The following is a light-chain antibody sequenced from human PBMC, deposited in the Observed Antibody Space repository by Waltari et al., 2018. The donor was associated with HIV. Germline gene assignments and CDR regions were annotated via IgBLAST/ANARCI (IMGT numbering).Light chain of an antibody. CDR3: QSYDSTNPCI. V-gene: IGLV6-57*03. J-gene: IGLJ1*01. Sequence: NFILTQPHSVSESPGKTVTISCARSSGGIASNSVQWYQQRPGRAPTPVIYEDNHRPSGVPDRFSGSIDSSSNAASLIIYDLKTEDEADYYCQSYDSTNPCIFGTGTRVTVL. CDR1: SGGIASNS. CDR2: EDN.